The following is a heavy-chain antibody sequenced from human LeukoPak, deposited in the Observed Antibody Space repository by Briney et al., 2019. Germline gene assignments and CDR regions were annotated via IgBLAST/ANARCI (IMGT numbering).Heavy chain of an antibody. J-gene: IGHJ3*01. Sequence: GGSLRLSCAASGITVSNYGMTWVRQAPGKGLEWVSAFSATDGSAQYADSVRGRFSISRDNSKNSLYLQMNSLGDEDTAVYFCAKARVAAAGTGAFDVWGQGTMVTVSS. V-gene: IGHV3-23*01. CDR2: FSATDGSA. CDR3: AKARVAAAGTGAFDV. D-gene: IGHD6-13*01. CDR1: GITVSNYG.